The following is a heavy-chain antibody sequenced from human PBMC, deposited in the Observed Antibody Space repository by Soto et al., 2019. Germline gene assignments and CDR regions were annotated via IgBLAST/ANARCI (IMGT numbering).Heavy chain of an antibody. J-gene: IGHJ4*02. CDR2: IYSGGST. V-gene: IGHV3-53*01. D-gene: IGHD4-17*01. CDR1: GFTVSSNY. Sequence: GGSLRLSCAASGFTVSSNYMSWVRQAPGKGLEWVSVIYSGGSTYYADSVKGRFTISRDNSKNTLYPQMNSLRAEDTAVYYCARDHPTGDYLDYWGQGTLVTVSS. CDR3: ARDHPTGDYLDY.